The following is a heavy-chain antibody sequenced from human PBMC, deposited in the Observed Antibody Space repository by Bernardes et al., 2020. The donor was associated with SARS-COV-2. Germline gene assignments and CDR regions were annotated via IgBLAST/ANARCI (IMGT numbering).Heavy chain of an antibody. CDR1: GFTFSKYG. CDR3: AKGGFEEVLSPCDY. J-gene: IGHJ4*02. V-gene: IGHV3-30*18. Sequence: GGSLSLSCAASGFTFSKYGMHWVRQAPGKGLEWVAVISNDGSNKYYEDSVKGRFTISRDNSKNTLYLQMNSLRAEDTAVYYCAKGGFEEVLSPCDYCGQGPLVTVSS. CDR2: ISNDGSNK. D-gene: IGHD3-10*01.